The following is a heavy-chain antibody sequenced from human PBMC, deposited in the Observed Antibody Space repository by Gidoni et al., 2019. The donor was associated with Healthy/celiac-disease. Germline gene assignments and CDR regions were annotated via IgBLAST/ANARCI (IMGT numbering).Heavy chain of an antibody. CDR1: GYSISSGYY. CDR3: AREGRVSY. Sequence: QVQLQESGPGLVKPSETLSLTCAVSGYSISSGYYWGWLRQPPGKGLEWIGSIYHSGSTYYNPSLKSRVTISVDTSKNQFSLKLSSVTAADTAVYYCAREGRVSYWGQGTLVTVSS. CDR2: IYHSGST. J-gene: IGHJ4*02. V-gene: IGHV4-38-2*02. D-gene: IGHD3-3*01.